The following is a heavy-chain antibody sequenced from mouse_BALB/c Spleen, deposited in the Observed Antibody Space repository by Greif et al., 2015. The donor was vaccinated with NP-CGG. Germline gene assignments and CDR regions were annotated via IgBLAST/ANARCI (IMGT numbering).Heavy chain of an antibody. CDR1: GFNIKDYY. CDR3: NAWALLRAY. D-gene: IGHD1-2*01. CDR2: IDPENGDT. J-gene: IGHJ3*01. Sequence: VQLQQSGAELVRSGASVKLSCTASGFNIKDYYMHWVKQRPEQGLEWIGWIDPENGDTEYAPKFQGKATMTADTSSNTAYLQLSSLTFEDTAVYYCNAWALLRAYWGQGTLVTVSA. V-gene: IGHV14-4*02.